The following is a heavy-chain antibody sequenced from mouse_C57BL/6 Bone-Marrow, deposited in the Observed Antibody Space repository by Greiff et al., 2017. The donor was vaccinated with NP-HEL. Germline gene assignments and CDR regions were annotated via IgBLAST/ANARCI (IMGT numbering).Heavy chain of an antibody. CDR2: IYPRSGNT. V-gene: IGHV1-81*01. J-gene: IGHJ4*01. CDR3: ARYHYYAMDY. CDR1: GYTFTSYG. Sequence: VQLQQSGAELARPGASVKLSCKASGYTFTSYGISWVKQRPGQGLEWIGEIYPRSGNTYYNEKFKGKATLTADKSSSTAYMELRSLTSEDSAVYFCARYHYYAMDYWGQGTSVTVSS.